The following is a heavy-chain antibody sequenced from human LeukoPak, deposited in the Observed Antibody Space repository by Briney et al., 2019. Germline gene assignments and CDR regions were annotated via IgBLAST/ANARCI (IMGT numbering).Heavy chain of an antibody. V-gene: IGHV5-10-1*01. Sequence: GESLRISCKGSGYSFTSYWISWVRQMPGKGLEWMGRIDPSDSYINYNPSFQGQVTISVDKSISTAYLQWSSLEASDTAMYYCARDGSGSRKDWGQGTLVTVSS. CDR3: ARDGSGSRKD. D-gene: IGHD3-10*01. CDR1: GYSFTSYW. J-gene: IGHJ4*02. CDR2: IDPSDSYI.